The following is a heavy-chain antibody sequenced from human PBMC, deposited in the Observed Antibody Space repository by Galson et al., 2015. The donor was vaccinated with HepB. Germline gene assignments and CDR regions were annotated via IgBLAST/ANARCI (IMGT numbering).Heavy chain of an antibody. Sequence: SLRLSCAASGFIFSSYGMHWVRQAPGKGLEWVAVISYDGSNKYYADSVKGRFTISRDNSKNTLYLQMNSLRAEDTAVYYCAKEWAGRYFDWLPPFPPTNYYYYGMDVWGQGTTVTVSS. CDR1: GFIFSSYG. CDR3: AKEWAGRYFDWLPPFPPTNYYYYGMDV. V-gene: IGHV3-30*18. CDR2: ISYDGSNK. D-gene: IGHD3-9*01. J-gene: IGHJ6*02.